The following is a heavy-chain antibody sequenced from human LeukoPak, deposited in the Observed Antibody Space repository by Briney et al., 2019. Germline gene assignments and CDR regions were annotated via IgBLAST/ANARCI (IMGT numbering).Heavy chain of an antibody. V-gene: IGHV4-31*03. CDR3: ARERALTMIPSNNWFDP. J-gene: IGHJ5*02. D-gene: IGHD3-22*01. CDR1: AGSISSGGYY. Sequence: SETLSLTCTVSAGSISSGGYYWSWIRQHPGKGLEWIGYIYYSGSTYYNPSLKSRVTISVDTSKNQFSLKLSSVTAADTAVYYCARERALTMIPSNNWFDPWGQGTLVTVSS. CDR2: IYYSGST.